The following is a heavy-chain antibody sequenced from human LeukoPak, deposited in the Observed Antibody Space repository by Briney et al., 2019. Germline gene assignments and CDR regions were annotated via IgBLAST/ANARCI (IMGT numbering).Heavy chain of an antibody. Sequence: GGSLRLSCAASGFTFSSYEMNWVRQAPGKGLEWVSYITTSGRTIYYADSVKGRFTISRDNSKNTLYLQMNSLRAEDTAVYYCAKDPGYCSSTSCSHYYYYMDVWGKGTTVTVSS. J-gene: IGHJ6*03. CDR1: GFTFSSYE. D-gene: IGHD2-2*01. CDR3: AKDPGYCSSTSCSHYYYYMDV. V-gene: IGHV3-48*03. CDR2: ITTSGRTI.